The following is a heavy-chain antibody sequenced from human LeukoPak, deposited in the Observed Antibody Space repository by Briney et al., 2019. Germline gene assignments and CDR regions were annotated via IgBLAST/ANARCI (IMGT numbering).Heavy chain of an antibody. CDR2: IKQDGSNK. CDR1: GFTFSGYW. J-gene: IGHJ4*02. V-gene: IGHV3-7*01. CDR3: TRDEL. Sequence: PGGSLRLSCAGSGFTFSGYWMSWVRQAPGKGLEWVANIKQDGSNKYYVDSVKGRFTISRDNAKNSLSLQMNSLRAEDTGVYYCTRDELWGQGTLVTVPS. D-gene: IGHD1-7*01.